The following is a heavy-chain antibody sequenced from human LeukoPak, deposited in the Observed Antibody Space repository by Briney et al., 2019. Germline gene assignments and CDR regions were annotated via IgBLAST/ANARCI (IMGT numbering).Heavy chain of an antibody. J-gene: IGHJ4*02. V-gene: IGHV3-23*01. CDR2: ISERGGST. Sequence: GGSLRLSCVVSGISLSNYAMTWVRQAPGKGLEWVSYISERGGSTTYADSVKGRFTISRDTSLNTLYLQMNNLRAEDTAVYFCAKRGVVIRGLLVIGYHQEAYHYDFWGQGVLVTVSS. D-gene: IGHD3-10*01. CDR1: GISLSNYA. CDR3: AKRGVVIRGLLVIGYHQEAYHYDF.